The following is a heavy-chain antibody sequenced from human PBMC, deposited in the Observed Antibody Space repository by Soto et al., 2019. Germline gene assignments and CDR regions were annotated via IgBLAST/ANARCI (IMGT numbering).Heavy chain of an antibody. V-gene: IGHV3-7*01. D-gene: IGHD4-17*01. CDR3: ARGAYDYGDYVDAFDI. CDR2: IKQDGSEK. J-gene: IGHJ3*02. Sequence: EVQLVESGGGLVQPGGSLRLSCVVSGFTFSNYWISWVRQAPGKGLEWVADIKQDGSEKYYVDSVKGRFTISRDNAKNSLYLQMNSLRSEDTAMYYCARGAYDYGDYVDAFDIWGQGTMVTVSS. CDR1: GFTFSNYW.